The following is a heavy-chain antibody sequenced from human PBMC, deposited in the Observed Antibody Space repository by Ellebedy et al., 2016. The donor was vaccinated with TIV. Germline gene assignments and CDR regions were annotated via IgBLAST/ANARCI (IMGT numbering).Heavy chain of an antibody. CDR1: GFTFSDYY. CDR3: ARTKYLDY. V-gene: IGHV3-66*01. Sequence: GESLKISCAASGFTFSDYYMNWIRQAPGKGLEWVSIIYSGGSTYYADSVKDRFTISRDNSKNTLYLQMSSLRAEDTAIYYCARTKYLDYWGQGTLVTVSS. J-gene: IGHJ4*02. CDR2: IYSGGST.